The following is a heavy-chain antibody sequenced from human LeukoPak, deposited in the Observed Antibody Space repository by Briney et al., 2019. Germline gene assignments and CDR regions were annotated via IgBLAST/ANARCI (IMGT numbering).Heavy chain of an antibody. CDR2: ISESGSAI. Sequence: GGSLRLSCAASGFTFSSYEMNWVRQAPGKGLEWVSYISESGSAIYYADSVKGRFTISRDNAKNSLYLQMNSLRAEDTAVYSCARDKTRGLGYSYSKSGNYFDYWGQGTLVTVSS. V-gene: IGHV3-48*03. J-gene: IGHJ4*02. D-gene: IGHD5-18*01. CDR1: GFTFSSYE. CDR3: ARDKTRGLGYSYSKSGNYFDY.